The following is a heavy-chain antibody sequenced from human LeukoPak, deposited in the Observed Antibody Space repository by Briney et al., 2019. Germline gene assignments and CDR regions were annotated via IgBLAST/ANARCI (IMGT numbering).Heavy chain of an antibody. CDR2: ISYDGSNK. J-gene: IGHJ4*02. Sequence: GGSLRLSCAASGFTFSSYAMHWVRQAPGKGLEWVAVISYDGSNKYYADSVKGRFTISRDNSKNTLYLQMNSLRAEDTAVYYCAKEVYYYDSRPDYWGQGTLVTVSS. D-gene: IGHD3-22*01. CDR1: GFTFSSYA. CDR3: AKEVYYYDSRPDY. V-gene: IGHV3-30-3*01.